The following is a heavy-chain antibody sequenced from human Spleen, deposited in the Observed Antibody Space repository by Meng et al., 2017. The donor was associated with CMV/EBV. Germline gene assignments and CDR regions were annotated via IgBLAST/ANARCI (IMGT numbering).Heavy chain of an antibody. V-gene: IGHV1-18*01. J-gene: IGHJ4*02. CDR3: ARIVRGTSPPDY. Sequence: KASGYTFTSYGISWVRQAPGQGLEWMGWISAYNGNTNYAQKLQGRVTMTTDTSTSTAYMELRSLRSDDTAVYYCARIVRGTSPPDYWGQGTLVTVSS. CDR2: ISAYNGNT. CDR1: GYTFTSYG. D-gene: IGHD3-16*01.